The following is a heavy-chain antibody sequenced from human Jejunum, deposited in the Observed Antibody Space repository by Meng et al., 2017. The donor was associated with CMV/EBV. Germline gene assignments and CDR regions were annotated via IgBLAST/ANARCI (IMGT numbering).Heavy chain of an antibody. V-gene: IGHV3-72*01. CDR2: SRNGANSYSI. CDR1: GFSFSDYY. Sequence: SGFSFSDYYMDWVSQTPGKGMEWVARSRNGANSYSIEYAPSVKGRFTISRGSSENSLYLQMNSLTIDDTAVYYCTRSDSSGYFAHWGQGTLVTVSS. J-gene: IGHJ4*02. D-gene: IGHD6-19*01. CDR3: TRSDSSGYFAH.